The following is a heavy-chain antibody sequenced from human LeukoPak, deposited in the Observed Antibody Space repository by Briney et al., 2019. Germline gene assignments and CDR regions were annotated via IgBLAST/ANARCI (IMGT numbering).Heavy chain of an antibody. CDR2: INHSGST. D-gene: IGHD3-22*01. CDR1: GGSFSGYY. J-gene: IGHJ5*02. Sequence: SETLSLTCAVYGGSFSGYYWSWIRQPPGKGLEWIGEINHSGSTNYNPSLKSRVTISIDTSKNQISLKLSSVTAADTAVYYCARSNYYDSSGYYTNWFDPWGLGTLVTVSS. CDR3: ARSNYYDSSGYYTNWFDP. V-gene: IGHV4-34*01.